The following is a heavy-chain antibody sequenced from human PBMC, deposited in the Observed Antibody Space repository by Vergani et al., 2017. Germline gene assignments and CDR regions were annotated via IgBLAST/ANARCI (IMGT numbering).Heavy chain of an antibody. CDR2: IYYSGST. V-gene: IGHV4-59*01. Sequence: QVQLQESGPGLVKPSETLSLTCIVSGGSISSYYWSWIRQPPGKGLEWIWYIYYSGSTNYKPSLKSRVTISVDTSKNQFSLKLSSVTAADTAVYYCARGYYDFWSGYYRYNWFDPWGQGTLVTVSS. D-gene: IGHD3-3*01. CDR3: ARGYYDFWSGYYRYNWFDP. J-gene: IGHJ5*02. CDR1: GGSISSYY.